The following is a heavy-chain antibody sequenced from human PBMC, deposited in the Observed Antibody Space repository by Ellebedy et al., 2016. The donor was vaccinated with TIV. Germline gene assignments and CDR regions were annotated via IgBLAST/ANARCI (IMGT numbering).Heavy chain of an antibody. J-gene: IGHJ4*02. CDR1: GGTFNSYT. CDR3: AREDGAAAMNY. V-gene: IGHV1-69*08. D-gene: IGHD6-13*01. Sequence: AASVKVSCKASGGTFNSYTISWVRQAPGQGLEWLGMIIPLLGTANYAKKFQGRVTISADESTSTAYMEMISLRSEDTAVYYCAREDGAAAMNYWGQGTLVTVSS. CDR2: IIPLLGTA.